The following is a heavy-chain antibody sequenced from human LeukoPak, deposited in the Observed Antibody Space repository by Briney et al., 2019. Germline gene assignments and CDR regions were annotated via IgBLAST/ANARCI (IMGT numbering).Heavy chain of an antibody. CDR1: GGSFSGYY. CDR2: INHSGNT. J-gene: IGHJ4*02. V-gene: IGHV4-34*01. Sequence: SETLSLACAVYGGSFSGYYWTWIRQPPGKGLEWIGEINHSGNTNYNPSLKSRVAISVDTSKNQFSLKLSSVIAADTTMYYCARSKDGSGFAAYWGQGTQVTVSS. CDR3: ARSKDGSGFAAY. D-gene: IGHD3-22*01.